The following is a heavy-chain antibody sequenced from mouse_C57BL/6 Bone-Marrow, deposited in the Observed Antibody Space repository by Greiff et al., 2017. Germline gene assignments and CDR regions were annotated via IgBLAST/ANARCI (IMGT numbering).Heavy chain of an antibody. D-gene: IGHD2-3*01. Sequence: QVQLQQSGAELMKPGASVKLSCKATGYTFTGYWIEWVKQRPGHGLEWIGEILPGSGSTNYNVKFKGKATFTADTSSNTAYMQLSSLTTEDSAIYYCATYDGFAYWGQGTLVTVSA. CDR1: GYTFTGYW. CDR3: ATYDGFAY. CDR2: ILPGSGST. J-gene: IGHJ3*01. V-gene: IGHV1-9*01.